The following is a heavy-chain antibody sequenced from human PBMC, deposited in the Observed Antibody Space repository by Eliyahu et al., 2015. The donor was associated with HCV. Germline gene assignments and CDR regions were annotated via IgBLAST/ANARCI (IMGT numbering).Heavy chain of an antibody. J-gene: IGHJ6*02. CDR2: IIPIFGTA. CDR3: ARDRRGQLVRGYYGMDV. CDR1: GGTFSSYA. D-gene: IGHD6-6*01. V-gene: IGHV1-69*01. Sequence: EVKKPGSSVKVSCKASGGTFSSYAISWVRQAPGQGLEWMGGIIPIFGTANYAQKFQGRVTITADESTSTAYMELSSLRSEDTAVYYCARDRRGQLVRGYYGMDVWGQGTTITVSS.